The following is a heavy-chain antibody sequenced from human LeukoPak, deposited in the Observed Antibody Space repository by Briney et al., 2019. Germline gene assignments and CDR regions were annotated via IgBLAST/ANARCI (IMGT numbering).Heavy chain of an antibody. CDR3: ARLLVYGSGAEAFDY. Sequence: PGGSLRLSCAASRFTVSSNYMTWVRQAAGKGLEWVSVIYSGGSTYYADSVKGRFTISRDNSKNTLYLQMNSLRAEDTAVYYCARLLVYGSGAEAFDYWGQGALVTVSS. CDR1: RFTVSSNY. CDR2: IYSGGST. V-gene: IGHV3-66*04. D-gene: IGHD3-10*01. J-gene: IGHJ4*02.